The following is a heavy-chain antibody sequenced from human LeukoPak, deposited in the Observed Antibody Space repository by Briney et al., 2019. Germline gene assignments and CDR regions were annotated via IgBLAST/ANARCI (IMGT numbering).Heavy chain of an antibody. V-gene: IGHV1-18*01. D-gene: IGHD2-2*01. CDR1: GYTFTSYG. Sequence: ASVKVSCKASGYTFTSYGFSWVRQAPGQGLEWMGWISGYTGNTNYGQKRKGSVTPTRDTSTSKAYMEMRSLRSNDTAVYYCARAIVVIPAYYYYYMDVWGKGTTVTVSS. CDR3: ARAIVVIPAYYYYYMDV. J-gene: IGHJ6*03. CDR2: ISGYTGNT.